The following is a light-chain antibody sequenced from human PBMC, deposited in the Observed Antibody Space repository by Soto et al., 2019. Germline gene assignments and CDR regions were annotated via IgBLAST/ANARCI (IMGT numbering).Light chain of an antibody. CDR3: HQRYNWPRVT. CDR2: DAS. V-gene: IGKV3-11*01. J-gene: IGKJ5*01. Sequence: EIVLTPSPATLSLSPVERATLSCRASQSVSSYLAWYQQKPGQAPRLLIYDASNRATGIPARFSGSGSGTDFTLTITSLEPEDFAVYFCHQRYNWPRVTFGQGTRLEIK. CDR1: QSVSSY.